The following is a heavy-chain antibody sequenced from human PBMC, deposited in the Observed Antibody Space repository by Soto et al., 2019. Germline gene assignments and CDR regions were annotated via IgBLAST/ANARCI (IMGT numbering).Heavy chain of an antibody. CDR2: IYYSGST. J-gene: IGHJ4*02. V-gene: IGHV4-31*03. D-gene: IGHD5-18*01. Sequence: QVQLQESGPGLVKPSQTLSLTCTVSGGSISSGGYYWSWIRQHPGKGLEWIGYIYYSGSTYYNPSLKSRVTISVDTSKNQFSLKLSSVTAEDTAVYYCARAGDSYGTLFDYWGQGTLVTVSS. CDR3: ARAGDSYGTLFDY. CDR1: GGSISSGGYY.